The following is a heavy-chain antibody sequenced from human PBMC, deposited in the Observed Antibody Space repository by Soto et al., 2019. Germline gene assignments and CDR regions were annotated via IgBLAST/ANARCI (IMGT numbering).Heavy chain of an antibody. Sequence: SETLSLTCTVCGGSISSSSYYWGWIRQPPGKGLEWIGSIYYSGSTYYNPSLKSRVTISVDTSKNQFSLKLSSVTAADTAVYYCARQGSAIFGVVIPSGMDVWGQGTTVS. CDR1: GGSISSSSYY. J-gene: IGHJ6*02. D-gene: IGHD3-3*01. V-gene: IGHV4-39*01. CDR3: ARQGSAIFGVVIPSGMDV. CDR2: IYYSGST.